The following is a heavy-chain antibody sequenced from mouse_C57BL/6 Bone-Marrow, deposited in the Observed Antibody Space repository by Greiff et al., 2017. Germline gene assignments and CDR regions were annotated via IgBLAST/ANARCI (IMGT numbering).Heavy chain of an antibody. CDR3: ASVYYYGSSPPYYAMDD. D-gene: IGHD1-1*01. J-gene: IGHJ4*01. V-gene: IGHV1-72*01. Sequence: QVQLQQPGAELVKPGASVKLSCKASGYTFTSYWLHWVKQRPGRGLEWIGGIDPNSGGTKYNQKFKSTATLTVATPSRNAYMPLSRLTSDDSAVYYCASVYYYGSSPPYYAMDDWGQGTSVTVSS. CDR1: GYTFTSYW. CDR2: IDPNSGGT.